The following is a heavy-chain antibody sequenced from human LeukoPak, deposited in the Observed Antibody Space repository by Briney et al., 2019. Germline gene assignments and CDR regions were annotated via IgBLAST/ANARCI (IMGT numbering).Heavy chain of an antibody. V-gene: IGHV1-18*01. CDR1: GYTFTSYD. Sequence: SVKVSCKASGYTFTSYDINWVRQAPGQGLEWMGWISAYNGNTNYAQKFQGRVTVTTDTSTSTAYMELRSLRSDDTAVYYCARSSSVTIPGYYFDYWGQGTLVTVSS. CDR3: ARSSSVTIPGYYFDY. D-gene: IGHD2-21*01. J-gene: IGHJ4*02. CDR2: ISAYNGNT.